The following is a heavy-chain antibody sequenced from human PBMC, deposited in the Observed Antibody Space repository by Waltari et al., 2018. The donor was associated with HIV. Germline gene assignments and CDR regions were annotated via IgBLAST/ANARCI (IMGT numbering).Heavy chain of an antibody. D-gene: IGHD5-12*01. CDR3: ARGRDIGATWRDYFDY. J-gene: IGHJ4*02. CDR2: ISISSTYR. CDR1: GFTFSTYS. V-gene: IGHV3-21*01. Sequence: EVQLVESGGGLVKPGGSLRLSCAASGFTFSTYSMNWVRQAPGKGLEWVSCISISSTYRYYADSVKGRFTSSRDNAKNSLYLQMNSLRAEDTAVYYCARGRDIGATWRDYFDYWGQGTLVTVSS.